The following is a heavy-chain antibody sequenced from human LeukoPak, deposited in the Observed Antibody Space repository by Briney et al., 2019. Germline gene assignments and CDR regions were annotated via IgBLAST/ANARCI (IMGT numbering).Heavy chain of an antibody. CDR1: GFTFSSYG. V-gene: IGHV3-33*01. J-gene: IGHJ4*02. D-gene: IGHD5-12*01. CDR2: IWYDGSNK. CDR3: ARGRAGWLRLVLDY. Sequence: GGSLRLSCAASGFTFSSYGMHWVRQAPGKGLEWVAVIWYDGSNKYYADSVKGRFTISRDNSKNTLYLQMNSLRAEDTAVYYCARGRAGWLRLVLDYWGQGTLVTVSS.